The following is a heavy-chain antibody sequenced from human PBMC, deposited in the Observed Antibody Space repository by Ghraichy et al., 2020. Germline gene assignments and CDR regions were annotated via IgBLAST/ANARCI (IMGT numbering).Heavy chain of an antibody. CDR1: GGSFSGYY. D-gene: IGHD3-10*01. CDR2: INHSGST. Sequence: SETLSLTCAVYGGSFSGYYWSWIRQPPGKGLEWIGEINHSGSTNYNPSLKSRVTISVDTSKNQFSLKLSSVTAADTAVYYCARIGSGLLLWFGELLYRQYYYYGMDVWGQGTTVTVSS. V-gene: IGHV4-34*01. CDR3: ARIGSGLLLWFGELLYRQYYYYGMDV. J-gene: IGHJ6*02.